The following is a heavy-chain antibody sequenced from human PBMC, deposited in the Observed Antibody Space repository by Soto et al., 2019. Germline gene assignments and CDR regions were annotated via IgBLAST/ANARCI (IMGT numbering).Heavy chain of an antibody. CDR1: GGSISSYY. V-gene: IGHV4-59*12. Sequence: NPSETLSLTCTVSGGSISSYYWSWIRQPPGKGLEWIGYIYYSGSTNYNPSLKSRVTISVDTSKNQFSLKLSSVTAADTAVYYCASSSSSHYYYGMDVWGQGTTVTVSS. CDR3: ASSSSSHYYYGMDV. CDR2: IYYSGST. D-gene: IGHD6-6*01. J-gene: IGHJ6*02.